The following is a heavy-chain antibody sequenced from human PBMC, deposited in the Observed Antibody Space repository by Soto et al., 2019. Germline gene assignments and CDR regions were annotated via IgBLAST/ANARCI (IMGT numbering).Heavy chain of an antibody. J-gene: IGHJ5*02. CDR3: ARERTRGFDP. V-gene: IGHV1-8*01. Sequence: QVQLVQSGAEVKKPGASVKVSCKASGYTFTSYDINWVRQATGQGLEWMGWMNPNRGNTAYAQKFLGRVTMTRNTSISTAYMELSSLGSEDPAVYYCARERTRGFDPWGQGTLVTVSS. CDR2: MNPNRGNT. CDR1: GYTFTSYD.